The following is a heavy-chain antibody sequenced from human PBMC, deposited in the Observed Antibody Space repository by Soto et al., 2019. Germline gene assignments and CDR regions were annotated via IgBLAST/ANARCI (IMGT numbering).Heavy chain of an antibody. D-gene: IGHD3-3*01. V-gene: IGHV4-39*01. CDR1: VRSISRSSDC. J-gene: IGHJ6*02. Sequence: PSETLSLTGTVGVRSISRSSDCWGWIGQPPGKGLEWIGSIYYSGSTYYNPSLKSRVTISVDTSKNQFSLKLSSVTAADTAVYYCARSYYDFWSGYFRYDATPQMEDWGQAPT. CDR2: IYYSGST. CDR3: ARSYYDFWSGYFRYDATPQMED.